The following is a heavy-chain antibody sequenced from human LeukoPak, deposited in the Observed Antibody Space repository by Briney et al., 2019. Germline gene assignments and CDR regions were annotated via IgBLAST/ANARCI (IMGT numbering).Heavy chain of an antibody. J-gene: IGHJ5*02. Sequence: PPGGSLRLSCAASGFTVSSNYMNWVRQTPGKGLEWVSIIYRCGNTYYADSVKGRFTISRDNSKNTFYLQMNILRAEDTAVYGFDWFDPWGQGTLVTVSS. D-gene: IGHD3-16*01. CDR3: DWFDP. CDR2: IYRCGNT. V-gene: IGHV3-66*01. CDR1: GFTVSSNY.